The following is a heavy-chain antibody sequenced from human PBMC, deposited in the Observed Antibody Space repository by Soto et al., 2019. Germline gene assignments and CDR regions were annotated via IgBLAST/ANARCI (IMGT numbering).Heavy chain of an antibody. J-gene: IGHJ6*04. D-gene: IGHD2-8*01. V-gene: IGHV1-18*04. CDR3: ASDRCTTVKCYTHHLGV. CDR1: GYTFTSYG. CDR2: ISPYSGHT. Sequence: QGQLVQSGGEVTKPGASVKVSCNASGYTFTSYGISWVRQAPGQGLEWMGWISPYSGHTKDAQRVQGRVTLTTETSTGTAYMELTSLASDDTAVYYCASDRCTTVKCYTHHLGVRGKGTTVKVSS.